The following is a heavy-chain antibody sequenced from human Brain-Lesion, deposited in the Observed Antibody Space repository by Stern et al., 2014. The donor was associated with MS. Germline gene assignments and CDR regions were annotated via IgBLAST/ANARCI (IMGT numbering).Heavy chain of an antibody. D-gene: IGHD3-16*01. Sequence: QLVESGGGLVPPGGSLRLSCAASGFNFSRYWMHWVRQFPEKGLFWVSQINRDGSDTSYADSVKGRFSISRDNIRNMLYLRMTSLRAEDTAVYYCARGVGDYWGQGARVTVSS. CDR3: ARGVGDY. CDR2: INRDGSDT. J-gene: IGHJ4*02. V-gene: IGHV3-74*01. CDR1: GFNFSRYW.